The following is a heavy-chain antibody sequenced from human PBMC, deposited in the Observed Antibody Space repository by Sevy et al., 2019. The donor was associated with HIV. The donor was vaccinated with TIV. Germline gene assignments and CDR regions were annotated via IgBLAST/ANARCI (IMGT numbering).Heavy chain of an antibody. D-gene: IGHD4-17*01. Sequence: GGSLRLSCAASGFTFSTYSMNWVRQAPGKGLEWVSSIGTSSSYIYYADSVKGRLTISRDNAKNSLFLQMNSLRAEDTAVYYCARVSPPVPYYYGMDVWGQGTTVTVSS. CDR1: GFTFSTYS. CDR3: ARVSPPVPYYYGMDV. V-gene: IGHV3-21*01. CDR2: IGTSSSYI. J-gene: IGHJ6*02.